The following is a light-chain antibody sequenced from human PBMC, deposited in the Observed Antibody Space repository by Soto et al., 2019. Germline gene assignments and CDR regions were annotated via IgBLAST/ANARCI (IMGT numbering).Light chain of an antibody. CDR1: QSVGRN. CDR3: HQYNHWPPLT. J-gene: IGKJ4*01. V-gene: IGKV3-15*01. Sequence: EIVMTQSPATLSVSPGERATLSCRASQSVGRNLAWYQQKLGQAPRLLIYGASTRATGIPARFSGSGSGTAFTLTIISLQSEDVAIYSCHQYNHWPPLTFGGGTQVEIK. CDR2: GAS.